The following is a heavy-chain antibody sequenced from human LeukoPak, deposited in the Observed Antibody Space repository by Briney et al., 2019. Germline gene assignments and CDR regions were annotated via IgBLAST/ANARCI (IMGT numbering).Heavy chain of an antibody. CDR1: GFSLSDYW. D-gene: IGHD3-22*01. CDR3: TRDLNHDSSG. Sequence: HPGGSLRLSCAASGFSLSDYWMTWVRQAPGKGRECVGNIKFDGSEIYYLDSVRGRFSISRDNAKNSLYLQVNSLRVEDTAVYYCTRDLNHDSSGWGQGTLVTVSS. CDR2: IKFDGSEI. V-gene: IGHV3-7*01. J-gene: IGHJ4*02.